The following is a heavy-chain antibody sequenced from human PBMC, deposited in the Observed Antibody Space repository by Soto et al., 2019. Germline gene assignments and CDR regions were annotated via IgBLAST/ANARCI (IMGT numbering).Heavy chain of an antibody. J-gene: IGHJ3*02. D-gene: IGHD6-19*01. CDR3: AREGIGWLVRRDAFDI. V-gene: IGHV1-69*08. CDR1: GGTFSSYT. CDR2: IIPILGIA. Sequence: QVQLVQSGAEVKKPGSSVKVSCKASGGTFSSYTISWVRQAPGQGLEWMGRIIPILGIANYAQKFQGRVTSTADKSTSTAYMELSSLRSEDTAVYYCAREGIGWLVRRDAFDIWGQGTMVTVSS.